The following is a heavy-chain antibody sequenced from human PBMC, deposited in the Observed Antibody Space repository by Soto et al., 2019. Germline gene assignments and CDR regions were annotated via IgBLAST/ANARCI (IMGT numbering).Heavy chain of an antibody. J-gene: IGHJ4*01. V-gene: IGHV3-11*05. CDR3: GKGDPIFGVVDD. D-gene: IGHD3-3*01. CDR1: GLTFSDYF. CDR2: INNDATYR. Sequence: GGTLRLSCAVYGLTFSDYFITWIRQAPGKGLEWISYINNDATYRKYADSVKGRFTVPRDNDTNSVFPEMKSVSPEDTALYSCGKGDPIFGVVDDWGPGTLVTVSS.